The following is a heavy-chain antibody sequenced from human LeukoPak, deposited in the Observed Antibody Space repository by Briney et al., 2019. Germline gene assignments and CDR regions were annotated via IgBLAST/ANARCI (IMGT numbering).Heavy chain of an antibody. CDR2: IIPIFGTA. Sequence: SVKVSCKASGGTFSSYAISWVRQAPGQGLVWMGGIIPIFGTANYAQKFQGRVTVTADESTSTAYMELSSLRSEDTAVYYCARSEDIVVVPAAIQPYYYYGMDVWGQGTTVTVSS. V-gene: IGHV1-69*01. CDR3: ARSEDIVVVPAAIQPYYYYGMDV. D-gene: IGHD2-2*02. CDR1: GGTFSSYA. J-gene: IGHJ6*02.